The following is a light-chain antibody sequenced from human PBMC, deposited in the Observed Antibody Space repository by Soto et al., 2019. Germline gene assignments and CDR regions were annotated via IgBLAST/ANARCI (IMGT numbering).Light chain of an antibody. CDR1: QSISNY. CDR3: QQSYSTPRT. V-gene: IGKV1-39*01. J-gene: IGKJ1*01. CDR2: AAY. Sequence: DIQMTQSPSSLSASVGDRVTITCRASQSISNYLNWYQQKPGKAPKLLMYAAYSLQSGVPSRFGGRGDGTAFTLTISSLQPEDFATYYCQQSYSTPRTFGQGTKVEIK.